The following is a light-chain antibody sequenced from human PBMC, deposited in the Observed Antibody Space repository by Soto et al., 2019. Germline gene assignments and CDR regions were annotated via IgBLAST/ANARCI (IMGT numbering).Light chain of an antibody. Sequence: EIVLTQSPGTLSLSPGERATLSCRTSQTVASPYLAWYQQSVGQAPRLLIYGTSTRATGIPDRFSGSGSGTDFPLTISRLEPEDSAVYYCQQYDNSVYTFGQGTKLEIK. V-gene: IGKV3-20*01. J-gene: IGKJ2*01. CDR3: QQYDNSVYT. CDR2: GTS. CDR1: QTVASPY.